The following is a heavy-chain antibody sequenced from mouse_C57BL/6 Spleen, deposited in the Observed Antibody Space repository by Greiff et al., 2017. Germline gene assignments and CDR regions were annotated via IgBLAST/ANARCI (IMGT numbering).Heavy chain of an antibody. CDR3: TRGDDSYEEGAMDY. CDR1: GFTFSDYG. V-gene: IGHV5-17*01. Sequence: EVQGVESGGGLVKPGGSLKLSCAASGFTFSDYGMHWVRQAPEKGLEWVAYISSGSSTIYYAYTVKGRFTISRDNAKNNLFIQMTRLRSEDTAMYYGTRGDDSYEEGAMDYWGQGTSVTVSS. D-gene: IGHD2-12*01. CDR2: ISSGSSTI. J-gene: IGHJ4*01.